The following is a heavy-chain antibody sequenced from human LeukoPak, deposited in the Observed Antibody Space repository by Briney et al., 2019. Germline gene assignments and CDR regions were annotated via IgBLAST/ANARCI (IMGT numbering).Heavy chain of an antibody. CDR3: TTGFIYGDYFDY. CDR2: IKSKTDGGTT. Sequence: GGSLRLSCAASGFTFSNAWMSWVRQAPGKGLEWVGRIKSKTDGGTTDYAAPVKGRFTISRDDSKNTLYLQMNSLKTEDTAVYYCTTGFIYGDYFDYWGQGTLVTVSS. V-gene: IGHV3-15*01. J-gene: IGHJ4*02. D-gene: IGHD4-17*01. CDR1: GFTFSNAW.